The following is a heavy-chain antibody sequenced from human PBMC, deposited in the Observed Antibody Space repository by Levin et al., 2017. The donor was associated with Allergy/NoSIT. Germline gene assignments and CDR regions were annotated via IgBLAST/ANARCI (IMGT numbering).Heavy chain of an antibody. D-gene: IGHD2-2*01. Sequence: ASVKVSCKASGYTFTGYYMHWVRQAPGQGLEWMGWINPNSGGTNYAQKFQGRVTMTRDTSISTAYMELSRLRSDDTAVYYCARAPIRGYCSSTSCYANLYFDYWGQGTLVTVSS. V-gene: IGHV1-2*02. CDR3: ARAPIRGYCSSTSCYANLYFDY. J-gene: IGHJ4*02. CDR2: INPNSGGT. CDR1: GYTFTGYY.